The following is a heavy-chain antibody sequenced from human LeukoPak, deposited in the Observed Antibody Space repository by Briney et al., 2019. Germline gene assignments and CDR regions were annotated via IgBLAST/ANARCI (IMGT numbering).Heavy chain of an antibody. Sequence: PSETLSLTCTVSGYSISSGYYWGWIRQPPGKGLEWIGSIYYSGSTYYNPSLESRVTISVDTSKNQFSLKLSSVTAADTAVYYCARLVSGMYYDFWRVYYYYMDVWGKGTTVTVSS. CDR1: GYSISSGYY. J-gene: IGHJ6*03. CDR3: ARLVSGMYYDFWRVYYYYMDV. V-gene: IGHV4-38-2*02. CDR2: IYYSGST. D-gene: IGHD3-3*01.